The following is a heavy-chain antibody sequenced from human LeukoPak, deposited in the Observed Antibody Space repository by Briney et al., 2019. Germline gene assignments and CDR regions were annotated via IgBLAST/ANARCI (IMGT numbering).Heavy chain of an antibody. J-gene: IGHJ6*02. CDR1: GFTFSSYA. CDR3: AKGVDSSGWYAGYYYGMDV. D-gene: IGHD6-19*01. V-gene: IGHV3-23*01. CDR2: ISGSGGST. Sequence: GGSLRLSCAASGFTFSSYAMSWVRQAPGEGLEWVSAISGSGGSTYYADSVKGRFTISRDNSKNTLYLQMNSLRAEDTAVYYCAKGVDSSGWYAGYYYGMDVWGQGTTVAVSS.